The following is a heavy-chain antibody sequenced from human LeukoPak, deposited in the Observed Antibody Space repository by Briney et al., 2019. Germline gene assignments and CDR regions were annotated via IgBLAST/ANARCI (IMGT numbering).Heavy chain of an antibody. CDR1: GFTFSSYG. D-gene: IGHD3-22*01. V-gene: IGHV3-33*01. Sequence: PGTSLRLSCAASGFTFSSYGMHWVRQAPGKGLEWVALIWYEGNTKKYADSVKGRITISRDNSKNTLYLEMNSLRAEDTAVYYCARGWGSSVYASAFDIWGQGTMVTISS. CDR3: ARGWGSSVYASAFDI. CDR2: IWYEGNTK. J-gene: IGHJ3*02.